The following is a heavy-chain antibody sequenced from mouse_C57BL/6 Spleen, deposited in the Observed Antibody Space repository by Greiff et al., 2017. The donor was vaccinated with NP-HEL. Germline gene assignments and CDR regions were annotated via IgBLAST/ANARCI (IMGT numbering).Heavy chain of an antibody. CDR3: ARGNYDWGFAY. CDR1: GYSITSGYY. D-gene: IGHD2-4*01. Sequence: EVQLQQSGPGLVKPSQSLSLTCSVTGYSITSGYYWNWIRQFPGNKLEWMGYISYDGSNNYNPSLKNRISITRDTSKHQFFLKLNSVTTEDTATYYCARGNYDWGFAYWGQGTLVTVSA. CDR2: ISYDGSN. J-gene: IGHJ3*01. V-gene: IGHV3-6*01.